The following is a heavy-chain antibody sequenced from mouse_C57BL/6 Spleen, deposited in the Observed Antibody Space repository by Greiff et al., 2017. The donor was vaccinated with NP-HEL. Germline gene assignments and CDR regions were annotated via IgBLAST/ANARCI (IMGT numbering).Heavy chain of an antibody. V-gene: IGHV1-55*01. J-gene: IGHJ2*01. CDR1: GYTFTSYW. CDR3: ARRGLLRYYFDY. D-gene: IGHD1-1*01. CDR2: IYPGSGST. Sequence: QVHVKQSGAELVKPGASVKMSCKASGYTFTSYWITWVKQRPGQGLEWIGDIYPGSGSTNYNEKFKSKATLTVDTSSSTAYMQHSSLTSEDSAVYYCARRGLLRYYFDYWGQGTTLTVSS.